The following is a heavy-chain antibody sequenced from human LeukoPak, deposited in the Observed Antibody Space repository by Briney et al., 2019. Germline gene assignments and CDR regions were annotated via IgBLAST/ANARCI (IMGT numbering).Heavy chain of an antibody. J-gene: IGHJ4*02. V-gene: IGHV3-48*03. D-gene: IGHD2-2*01. CDR3: ATESFYHSDY. Sequence: PGGSLRLSCAASGFTFSSYEMNWVRQAPGKGLEWVSYISSSGSTIYYADSAKGRFTISRDNAKNSLYLQMNSLRAEDTAVYYCATESFYHSDYWGQGTLVTVSS. CDR2: ISSSGSTI. CDR1: GFTFSSYE.